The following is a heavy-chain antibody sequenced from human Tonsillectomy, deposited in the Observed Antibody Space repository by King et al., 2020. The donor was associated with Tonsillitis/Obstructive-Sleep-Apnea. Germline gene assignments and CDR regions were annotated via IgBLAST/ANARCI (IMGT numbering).Heavy chain of an antibody. CDR3: ARGGLRIVVVPAAIDY. CDR1: GGTFSSYA. J-gene: IGHJ4*02. D-gene: IGHD2-2*01. Sequence: VQLVQSGAEVKKPGSSVKVSCKASGGTFSSYAISWVRQAPGQGLEWVGGIIPIFGTANYAQKCQGRVTITADESTSTAYMELSSLRSEDTAVYYCARGGLRIVVVPAAIDYWGQGTLVTVSS. CDR2: IIPIFGTA. V-gene: IGHV1-69*01.